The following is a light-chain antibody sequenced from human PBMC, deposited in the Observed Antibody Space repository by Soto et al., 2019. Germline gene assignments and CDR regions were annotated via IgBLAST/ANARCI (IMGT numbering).Light chain of an antibody. CDR1: QSVSSY. J-gene: IGKJ2*01. Sequence: EIVLTQSPATLSLSPGERATLSCRASQSVSSYLAWYQQQPGQAPRLLIYDASNRATGIPARFSGSGSGTDFTLTISSLEPEDFAVYYCQQRSNWPRTFGKGTKLEIK. V-gene: IGKV3-11*01. CDR3: QQRSNWPRT. CDR2: DAS.